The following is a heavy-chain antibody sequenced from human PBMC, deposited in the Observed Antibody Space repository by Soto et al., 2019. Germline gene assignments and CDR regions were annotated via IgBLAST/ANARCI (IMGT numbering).Heavy chain of an antibody. V-gene: IGHV4-34*01. CDR1: GGSFSGYY. Sequence: PSETLSLTCAVYGGSFSGYYRSWIRQPPGKGLEWIGEINHSGSTNYNPSLKSRVTISVDTSKNQFSLKLSSVTAADTAVYYCARASPGPYNWNYERYFDYWGQGTLVTVSS. CDR2: INHSGST. CDR3: ARASPGPYNWNYERYFDY. D-gene: IGHD1-7*01. J-gene: IGHJ4*02.